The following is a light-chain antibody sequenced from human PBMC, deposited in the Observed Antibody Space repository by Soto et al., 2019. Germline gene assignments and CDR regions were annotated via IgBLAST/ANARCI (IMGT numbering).Light chain of an antibody. J-gene: IGKJ2*01. V-gene: IGKV3-15*01. CDR3: QHYNNWPFT. CDR1: QSVSSN. CDR2: GAS. Sequence: EIVMTQSPATLSVSLGERATLSCRASQSVSSNLAWYKHKPGQPPSLLIYGASARATGIPARFSGSGSGTEFTLTISSLQSEDFAVYYCQHYNNWPFTFGQGTTLEIK.